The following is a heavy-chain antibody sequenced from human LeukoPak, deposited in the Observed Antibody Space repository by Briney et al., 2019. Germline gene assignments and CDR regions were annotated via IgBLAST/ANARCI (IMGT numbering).Heavy chain of an antibody. CDR2: IYTSGST. CDR3: ARGNSNFWSGYSLDY. V-gene: IGHV4-61*02. Sequence: SETLSLTCTVSGGSISSGSYYWSWIRQPAGKGLEWIGRIYTSGSTNYNPSLKSRVTISVDTSKNQFSLKLSSVTAADTAVYYCARGNSNFWSGYSLDYWGQGTLVTASS. D-gene: IGHD3-3*01. CDR1: GGSISSGSYY. J-gene: IGHJ4*02.